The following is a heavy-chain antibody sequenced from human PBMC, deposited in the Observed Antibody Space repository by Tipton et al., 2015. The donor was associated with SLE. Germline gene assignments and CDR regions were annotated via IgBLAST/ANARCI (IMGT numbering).Heavy chain of an antibody. CDR2: INPKSGNT. Sequence: QLVQSGAEVKKPGASVKVSCKTSGYTFSNYDINWVRQATGQGLEWMGWINPKSGNTGYVQKFQGRVTMTTDTSISTAYMELRTMRSDDTAVIYGARVKKGGWLDSWAQGTLVTVSS. CDR1: GYTFSNYD. CDR3: ARVKKGGWLDS. J-gene: IGHJ5*01. V-gene: IGHV1-8*01. D-gene: IGHD2-15*01.